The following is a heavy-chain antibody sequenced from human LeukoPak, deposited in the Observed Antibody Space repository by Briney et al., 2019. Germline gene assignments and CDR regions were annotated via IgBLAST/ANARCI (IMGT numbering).Heavy chain of an antibody. CDR3: ARDGGSGDHFDY. V-gene: IGHV3-33*01. CDR2: IWYDGSNK. CDR1: GFTFSSYG. J-gene: IGHJ4*02. Sequence: PGGSLRLSCAASGFTFSSYGMHWVRQAPGKGLEWVAVIWYDGSNKYYADSVKGRFTISRDNSKNTLYLQMNSLRAEDTAVYYCARDGGSGDHFDYWGQGTLVTVSS. D-gene: IGHD7-27*01.